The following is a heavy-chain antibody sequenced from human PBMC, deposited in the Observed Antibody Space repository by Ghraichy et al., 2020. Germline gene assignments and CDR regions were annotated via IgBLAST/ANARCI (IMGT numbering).Heavy chain of an antibody. D-gene: IGHD2-2*01. CDR3: ASSIGYCSSTSCSPAYYYYYGMDV. V-gene: IGHV4-39*01. Sequence: SQTLSRTCTVDGGSISSSSYYWGWIRQPPGKGLEWIGSIYYSGSTYYNPSLKSRVTISVDTSKNQFSLKLSSVTAADTAVYYCASSIGYCSSTSCSPAYYYYYGMDVWGQGTTVTVSS. J-gene: IGHJ6*02. CDR1: GGSISSSSYY. CDR2: IYYSGST.